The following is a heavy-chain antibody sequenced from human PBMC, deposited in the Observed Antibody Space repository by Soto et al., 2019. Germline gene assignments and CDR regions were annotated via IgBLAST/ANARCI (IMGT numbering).Heavy chain of an antibody. J-gene: IGHJ4*02. CDR2: ISYDGSNK. V-gene: IGHV3-30*18. CDR1: GFTFSSYG. D-gene: IGHD5-12*01. CDR3: AKDLDSGYDYPDY. Sequence: QVQLVESGGGVVQPGRSLRLSCAASGFTFSSYGMHWVRQAPGKGLEWVAVISYDGSNKYYADSVKGRFTISRDNSKNTLYLQMNSLRAEDTAVYYCAKDLDSGYDYPDYWGQGTLVTVSS.